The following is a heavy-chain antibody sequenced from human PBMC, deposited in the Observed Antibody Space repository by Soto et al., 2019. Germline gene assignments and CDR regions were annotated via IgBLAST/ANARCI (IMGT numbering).Heavy chain of an antibody. CDR3: AHRVVGEDAFDI. CDR1: GFSLSTSGVS. CDR2: IYWDDDK. V-gene: IGHV2-5*02. Sequence: QITLKESGPTLMKPTQTLTLTCTLSGFSLSTSGVSVGWIRQPPGKALEWLALIYWDDDKRYSPSLKSRLTITKDTSKNQVVLIMTNMDPVDTATYYCAHRVVGEDAFDIWGQGTLVTVSS. J-gene: IGHJ3*02.